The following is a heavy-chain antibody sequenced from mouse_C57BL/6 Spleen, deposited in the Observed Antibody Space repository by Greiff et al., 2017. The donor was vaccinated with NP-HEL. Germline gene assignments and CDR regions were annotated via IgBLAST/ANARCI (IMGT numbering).Heavy chain of an antibody. J-gene: IGHJ4*01. Sequence: VQLQQSGAELVRPGTSVKMSCKASGYTFTNYWIGWAKQRPGHGLEWIGDIYPGGGYTNYNEKFKGKAKLTADKSSSTAYMQFSRLTSEDSAIYYCARWGYDYGYYYAMDYWGQGTSVTVSS. V-gene: IGHV1-63*01. CDR2: IYPGGGYT. CDR1: GYTFTNYW. CDR3: ARWGYDYGYYYAMDY. D-gene: IGHD2-4*01.